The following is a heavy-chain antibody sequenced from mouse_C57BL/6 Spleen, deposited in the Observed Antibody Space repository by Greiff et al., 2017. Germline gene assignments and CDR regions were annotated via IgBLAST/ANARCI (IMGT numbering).Heavy chain of an antibody. V-gene: IGHV5-4*01. Sequence: EVKLMESGGGLVKPGGSLKLSCAASGFTFSSYAMSWVRQTPEKRLEWVATISDGGSYTYYPDNVKGRFTISRDNAKNNLYLQMSHLKSEDTAMYYCARDGGLTGTRYWYFDVWGTGTTVTVSS. CDR1: GFTFSSYA. CDR3: ARDGGLTGTRYWYFDV. CDR2: ISDGGSYT. J-gene: IGHJ1*03. D-gene: IGHD4-1*01.